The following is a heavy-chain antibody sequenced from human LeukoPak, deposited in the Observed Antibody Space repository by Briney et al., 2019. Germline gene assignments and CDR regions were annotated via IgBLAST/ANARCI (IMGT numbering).Heavy chain of an antibody. CDR3: ARLVCTNGVCYTLDY. CDR2: IYPGDSDT. J-gene: IGHJ4*02. CDR1: GYSFTSYW. V-gene: IGHV5-51*01. Sequence: GESLQISCKGSGYSFTSYWIGWVRQMPGKGLEWMGIIYPGDSDTRYSPSFQGQVTISADKSISTAYLQWSSLKASDTAMYYCARLVCTNGVCYTLDYWGQGTLVTVSS. D-gene: IGHD2-8*01.